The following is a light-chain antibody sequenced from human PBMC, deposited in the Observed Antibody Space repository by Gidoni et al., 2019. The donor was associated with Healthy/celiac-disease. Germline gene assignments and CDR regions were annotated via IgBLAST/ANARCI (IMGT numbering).Light chain of an antibody. CDR3: AAWDDSLNGWV. Sequence: QSVLTQPPSASRTPGQRVTLSCSASSSHIGRNTGNWYQQLPGTAPKLLIYSNNQRPSGVPDRFSGSKSGTSASLAISGLQSEDEADYYCAAWDDSLNGWVFGGGTKLTVL. CDR2: SNN. CDR1: SSHIGRNT. V-gene: IGLV1-44*01. J-gene: IGLJ3*02.